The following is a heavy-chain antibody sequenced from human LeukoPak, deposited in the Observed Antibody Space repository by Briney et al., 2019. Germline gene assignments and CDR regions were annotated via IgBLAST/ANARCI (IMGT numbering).Heavy chain of an antibody. Sequence: PGGSLRLSCTASGFTFRSYAMSWVRQAPGKGLEWVAAITGSGDRTYYTDSVKGRFSISRDNSKNTVYLQVNGLRAEDTAIYYCAKESLGVIEIVVVPAWPAFDYWGRGTLVTVSS. V-gene: IGHV3-23*01. J-gene: IGHJ4*02. CDR1: GFTFRSYA. D-gene: IGHD2-2*01. CDR3: AKESLGVIEIVVVPAWPAFDY. CDR2: ITGSGDRT.